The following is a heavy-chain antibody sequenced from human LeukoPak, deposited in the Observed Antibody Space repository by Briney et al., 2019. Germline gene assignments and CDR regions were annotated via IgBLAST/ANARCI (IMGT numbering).Heavy chain of an antibody. Sequence: GGSLRLSCAASGFTFSSYSMNWVRQAPGKGLEWVSSISGSSSYIYYADSVKGRFTISRDNAKSSLYLRMNSLRAEDTVVYYCGVYGDRDAFDIWGQGTMVTVSS. D-gene: IGHD4-17*01. CDR3: GVYGDRDAFDI. CDR1: GFTFSSYS. J-gene: IGHJ3*02. CDR2: ISGSSSYI. V-gene: IGHV3-21*01.